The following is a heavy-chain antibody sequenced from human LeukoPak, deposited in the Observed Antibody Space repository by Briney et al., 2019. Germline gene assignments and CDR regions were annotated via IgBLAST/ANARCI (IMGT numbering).Heavy chain of an antibody. CDR3: ARGATVRGVIPRFDY. D-gene: IGHD3-10*01. CDR2: IYYSGST. Sequence: SSQTLSLTCTVSGGSISSGDYYWSWIRQPPGKGLEWIGYIYYSGSTYYNPSLKSRVTISVDTSKNQFSLKLSSVTAADTAVYYCARGATVRGVIPRFDYWGQGTLVTVSS. V-gene: IGHV4-30-4*01. CDR1: GGSISSGDYY. J-gene: IGHJ4*02.